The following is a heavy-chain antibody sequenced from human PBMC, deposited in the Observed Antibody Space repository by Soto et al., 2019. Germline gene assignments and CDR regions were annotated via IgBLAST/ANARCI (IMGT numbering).Heavy chain of an antibody. CDR2: IYSGGST. Sequence: GGSLRLSCAASGFTVSSNYMSWVRQAPGKGLEWVSVIYSGGSTYYADSVKGRFTISRDNSKNTLYLQMNSLRAEDTAVYYCARERYDILAGYFRDGMDVWGQGTTVTVSS. CDR1: GFTVSSNY. J-gene: IGHJ6*02. V-gene: IGHV3-53*01. D-gene: IGHD3-9*01. CDR3: ARERYDILAGYFRDGMDV.